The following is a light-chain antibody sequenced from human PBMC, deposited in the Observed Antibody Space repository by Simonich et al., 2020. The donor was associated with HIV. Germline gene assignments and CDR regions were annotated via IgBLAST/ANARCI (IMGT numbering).Light chain of an antibody. Sequence: EIVMTQSPATLSVSPGERATLSCRASQSVSSNLARYQQKPGQAPRLLIYGASTRATGIPGRFSGSGSGTEFTLTISSLQSEDFAVYYCQQRSNWPPAFGQGTKLEIK. CDR3: QQRSNWPPA. CDR1: QSVSSN. V-gene: IGKV3D-15*01. J-gene: IGKJ2*01. CDR2: GAS.